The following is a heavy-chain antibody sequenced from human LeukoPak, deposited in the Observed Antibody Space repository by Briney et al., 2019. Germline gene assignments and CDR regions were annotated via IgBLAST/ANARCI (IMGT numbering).Heavy chain of an antibody. CDR3: ARDFYDSSGYYWVDY. CDR1: GYTFTSYH. V-gene: IGHV1-2*02. Sequence: ASVKVSCKASGYTFTSYHLHWVRQAPGQGLEWMGWINPNSGGTNYAQKFQGRVTMTRDTSISTAYTELSRLRSDDKAVYYCARDFYDSSGYYWVDYWGQGTLVTVSS. D-gene: IGHD3-22*01. J-gene: IGHJ4*02. CDR2: INPNSGGT.